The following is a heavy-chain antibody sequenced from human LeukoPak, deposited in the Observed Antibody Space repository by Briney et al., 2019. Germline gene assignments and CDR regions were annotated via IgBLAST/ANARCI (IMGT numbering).Heavy chain of an antibody. J-gene: IGHJ6*04. CDR3: ARDGWYKSYYYYGMDV. Sequence: ASVTVSCKASGYTFTSYGISWVRQAPGQGLEWMGWISAYNGNTNYAQKLQGRVTMTTDTSTSTAYMELRSLRSDDTAVYYCARDGWYKSYYYYGMDVWGKGTTVTVSS. V-gene: IGHV1-18*04. CDR2: ISAYNGNT. CDR1: GYTFTSYG. D-gene: IGHD6-19*01.